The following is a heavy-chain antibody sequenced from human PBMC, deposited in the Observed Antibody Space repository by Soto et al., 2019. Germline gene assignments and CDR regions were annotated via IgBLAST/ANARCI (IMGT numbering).Heavy chain of an antibody. V-gene: IGHV3-23*01. CDR1: GFTFSSYA. J-gene: IGHJ4*02. D-gene: IGHD3-16*01. CDR3: AKWHTYNYDSLAFSGFDC. CDR2: ISGGDGSP. Sequence: GGSLRLSCVASGFTFSSYAMTWVRQAQGKGMEWVSAISGGDGSPSYADSVKGRFTISRDNSKNTLYLHMNSLRADDTAAYYCAKWHTYNYDSLAFSGFDCWGQGTQVTVSS.